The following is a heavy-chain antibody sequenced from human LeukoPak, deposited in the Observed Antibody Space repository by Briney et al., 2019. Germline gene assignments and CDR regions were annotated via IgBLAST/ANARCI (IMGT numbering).Heavy chain of an antibody. CDR3: VSDVWGDRDSYFDY. D-gene: IGHD2-21*01. CDR1: GFTFSSYW. CDR2: INSDGRST. J-gene: IGHJ4*02. Sequence: GGSLRLSCAASGFTFSSYWMHWVRQATGKGLEWVSRINSDGRSTSYADSVKGRFTFSRDNAKNTLYLQMNSLRAEDTAVYYCVSDVWGDRDSYFDYWGQGTLVTVSS. V-gene: IGHV3-74*01.